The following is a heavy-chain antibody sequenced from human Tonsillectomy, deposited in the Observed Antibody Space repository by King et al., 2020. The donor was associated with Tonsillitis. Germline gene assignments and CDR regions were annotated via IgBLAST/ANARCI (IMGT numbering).Heavy chain of an antibody. D-gene: IGHD6-19*01. Sequence: VQLVESGGGVVQPGRSLRLSCAASGFTFSNYAMHWVRQAPGKGLEWVAVISYDGSNKYYADSVKGRFTISRDNSKNTLYLQMNSLRAEDTAVYYCARVGSGWYRGAFDIWGQGTMVTVSS. CDR2: ISYDGSNK. CDR3: ARVGSGWYRGAFDI. J-gene: IGHJ3*02. V-gene: IGHV3-30-3*01. CDR1: GFTFSNYA.